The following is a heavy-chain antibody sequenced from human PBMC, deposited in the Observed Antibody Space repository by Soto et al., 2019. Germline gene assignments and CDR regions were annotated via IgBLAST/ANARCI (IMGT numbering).Heavy chain of an antibody. V-gene: IGHV3-7*03. J-gene: IGHJ6*01. Sequence: GGSLRLSCAASGFIFSSSWMTWVRQAPGKGLEWVANIKPDGSEVYYADSMKGRFTISRDNTRNSLYLQMSSLRAEDTAVYYCARESLLKSIPIYRYFYYAMDVWGQGTTVTVSS. CDR1: GFIFSSSW. CDR2: IKPDGSEV. D-gene: IGHD2-2*02. CDR3: ARESLLKSIPIYRYFYYAMDV.